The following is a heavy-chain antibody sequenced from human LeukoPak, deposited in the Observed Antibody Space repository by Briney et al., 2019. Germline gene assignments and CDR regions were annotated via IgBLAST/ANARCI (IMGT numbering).Heavy chain of an antibody. J-gene: IGHJ4*02. D-gene: IGHD6-19*01. CDR1: GFTFSSYG. Sequence: PGGSLRLSCAASGFTFSSYGMHWVRQAPGKGLEWVAVISYDGSNKYYADSVKGRFTISRDNSKNTLYLQMNSLRAEDTAVYYCARSYRSGWYYFDYWGQGTLVIVSS. V-gene: IGHV3-30*03. CDR2: ISYDGSNK. CDR3: ARSYRSGWYYFDY.